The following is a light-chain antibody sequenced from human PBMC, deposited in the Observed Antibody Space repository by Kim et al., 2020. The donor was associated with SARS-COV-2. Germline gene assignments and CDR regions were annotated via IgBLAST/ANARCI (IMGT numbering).Light chain of an antibody. CDR3: LQYNDWPPLYT. CDR1: QSLNTN. V-gene: IGKV3-15*01. CDR2: GAS. Sequence: EIVMTQSPATLSVSPGERATLSCRASQSLNTNLAWYQQKPGQAPRLLIYGASTRATGIPARFSGSGSGTEFTLTIGSPQSEDSVVYYCLQYNDWPPLYTFGQGTKLEI. J-gene: IGKJ2*01.